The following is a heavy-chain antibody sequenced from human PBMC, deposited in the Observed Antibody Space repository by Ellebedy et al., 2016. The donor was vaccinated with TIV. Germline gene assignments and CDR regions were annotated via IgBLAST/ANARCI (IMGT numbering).Heavy chain of an antibody. CDR1: GGSISSYY. CDR2: ISYRGNT. D-gene: IGHD5-18*01. CDR3: ARVDSLDTAMADYFDY. Sequence: SETLSLXXTVSGGSISSYYWTWIRQPPGKGLEWIGYISYRGNTNYNPSLKSRVAISVDTSKNQFSLNLNSVTAADTAVFYCARVDSLDTAMADYFDYWGQGILVTVSS. V-gene: IGHV4-59*01. J-gene: IGHJ4*02.